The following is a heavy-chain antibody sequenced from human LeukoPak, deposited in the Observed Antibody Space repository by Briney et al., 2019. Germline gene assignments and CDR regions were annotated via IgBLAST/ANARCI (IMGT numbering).Heavy chain of an antibody. Sequence: GGSLRLSCGASGFTVSTNYMSWVRQAPGKGLEWVSIIYSGGSTYYADSVKGRFTISRDNSKTTRYLQMNSLRAEDTAMYYCASYRYGSSFAFDIWGQGTMVTVSS. V-gene: IGHV3-66*01. CDR1: GFTVSTNY. CDR2: IYSGGST. J-gene: IGHJ3*02. D-gene: IGHD6-6*01. CDR3: ASYRYGSSFAFDI.